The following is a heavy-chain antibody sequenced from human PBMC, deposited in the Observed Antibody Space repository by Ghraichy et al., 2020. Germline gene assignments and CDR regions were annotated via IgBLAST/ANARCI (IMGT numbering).Heavy chain of an antibody. D-gene: IGHD1-14*01. J-gene: IGHJ4*02. Sequence: GESLNISCAASGFTFRYYAMSWVRQAPGKGLEWISAISGSGGDTYYADSVKGRFIISRDNSKDSVSLQMNSLRAEDTAVYYCAKDHGTEGFDYWGQGTLVSVSS. CDR3: AKDHGTEGFDY. V-gene: IGHV3-23*01. CDR1: GFTFRYYA. CDR2: ISGSGGDT.